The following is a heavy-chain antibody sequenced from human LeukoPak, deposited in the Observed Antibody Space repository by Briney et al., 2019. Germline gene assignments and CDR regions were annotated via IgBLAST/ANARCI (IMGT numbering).Heavy chain of an antibody. CDR3: ARHTSGSSRLFGY. CDR2: IYYSGST. V-gene: IGHV4-39*01. CDR1: AGSFSSSGYY. D-gene: IGHD5-12*01. Sequence: SETLSLTCTVSAGSFSSSGYYWGWIRQPPGKGLEWIGSIYYSGSTYYNPSLKSRVTISVDTSKNQFSLKLSSVTATDTAVYYCARHTSGSSRLFGYWGQGTLVTVSS. J-gene: IGHJ4*02.